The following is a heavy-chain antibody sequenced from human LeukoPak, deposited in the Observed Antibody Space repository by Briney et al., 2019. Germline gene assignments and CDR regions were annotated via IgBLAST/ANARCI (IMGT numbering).Heavy chain of an antibody. J-gene: IGHJ4*02. CDR1: GGSISSYY. CDR2: IYYSGST. Sequence: SETLSLTCTVSGGSISSYYWSWIRQPPGKGLEWIGYIYYSGSTNYNPSLKSRVTISVDTSKNQFSLKLSSVTAADTAVYYCARLPAWGAAAVFDYWGQGTLVTVSS. V-gene: IGHV4-59*08. D-gene: IGHD6-13*01. CDR3: ARLPAWGAAAVFDY.